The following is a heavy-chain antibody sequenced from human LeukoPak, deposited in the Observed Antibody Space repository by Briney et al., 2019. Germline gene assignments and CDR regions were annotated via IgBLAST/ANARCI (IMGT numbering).Heavy chain of an antibody. D-gene: IGHD3-10*01. CDR1: GFTFSSYG. CDR2: IRYDGSNK. CDR3: ATYGSGSYYRFDY. J-gene: IGHJ4*02. V-gene: IGHV3-30*02. Sequence: GASLRLSCAASGFTFSSYGMHWVRHAPGTGLEWVAFIRYDGSNKYYADSVKGRFTISRDNSKNTLYLQMNSLRAEDTAVYYCATYGSGSYYRFDYWGQGTLVTVSS.